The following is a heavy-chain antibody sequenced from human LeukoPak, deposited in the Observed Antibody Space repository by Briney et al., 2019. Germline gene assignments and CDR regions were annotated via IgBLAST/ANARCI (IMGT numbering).Heavy chain of an antibody. CDR2: INQNGSEK. V-gene: IGHV3-7*01. J-gene: IGHJ4*02. CDR3: GRGWPGYTSPLDY. CDR1: GFTFSHHW. Sequence: GGSLRLSCAASGFTFSHHWMDWVRQAPGEGLKWVATINQNGSEKHYVDSVKGRFIISRDNAKNSLFLQMNSLRAEDTAVYYCGRGWPGYTSPLDYWGQGILVAVSS. D-gene: IGHD5-12*01.